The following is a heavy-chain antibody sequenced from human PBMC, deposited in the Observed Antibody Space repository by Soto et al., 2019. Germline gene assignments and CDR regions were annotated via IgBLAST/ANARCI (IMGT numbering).Heavy chain of an antibody. V-gene: IGHV2-5*02. J-gene: IGHJ5*02. CDR2: IYWDDDK. CDR1: GFSLTTSGVG. D-gene: IGHD4-17*01. CDR3: AHRTTTVTWWFDP. Sequence: QITLKESGPTLVKPTQTLTLTCTFSGFSLTTSGVGVGWLRKPPGKALEWLALIYWDDDKLYSPSLKSRLTITKDTSKTQVVLTMTNMDPADTATYFFAHRTTTVTWWFDPWGQGTLVTVSS.